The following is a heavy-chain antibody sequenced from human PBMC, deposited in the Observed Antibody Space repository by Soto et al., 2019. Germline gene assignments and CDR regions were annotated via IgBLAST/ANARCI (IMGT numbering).Heavy chain of an antibody. V-gene: IGHV1-18*01. CDR2: INTYNRNT. CDR1: GYTFTTYG. J-gene: IGHJ6*02. D-gene: IGHD1-1*01. CDR3: ARYLALERSFYDYGLDV. Sequence: QVQLVQSGAEVKKPGASVKVSCETSGYTFTTYGISWVRQAPGQGLEWMGWINTYNRNTNYAQGIQGTVTMTTDISTSTAYIELRSLRPDDTAVYYCARYLALERSFYDYGLDVWGQGTTVTVSS.